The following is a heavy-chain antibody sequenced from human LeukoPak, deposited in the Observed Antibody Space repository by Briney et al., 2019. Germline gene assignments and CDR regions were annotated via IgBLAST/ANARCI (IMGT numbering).Heavy chain of an antibody. CDR3: ASYHLTTPFDY. CDR1: GYTFTSYY. J-gene: IGHJ4*02. V-gene: IGHV1-46*01. CDR2: INPSGGST. Sequence: ASVKVSCKASGYTFTSYYMHWVRQAPGQGLEWMGIINPSGGSTSYAQKFQGRVTMTRDMSTSTVYMELSSLRSEDTAVYYCASYHLTTPFDYWGQGTLVTVSS. D-gene: IGHD2-2*01.